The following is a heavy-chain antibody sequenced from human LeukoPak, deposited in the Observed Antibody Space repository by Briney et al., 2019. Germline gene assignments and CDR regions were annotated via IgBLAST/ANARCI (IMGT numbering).Heavy chain of an antibody. Sequence: ASVKVSCKASGYTFTSYAMNWVRQAPGQGLEWMGWINTNTGNPTYAQGFTGRFVFSLDTSVSTAYLRINSLKAEDTAVYYCAKQGPGSCGSTSCYGFDYWGQGTLVTASS. D-gene: IGHD2-2*01. V-gene: IGHV7-4-1*02. CDR1: GYTFTSYA. CDR3: AKQGPGSCGSTSCYGFDY. CDR2: INTNTGNP. J-gene: IGHJ4*02.